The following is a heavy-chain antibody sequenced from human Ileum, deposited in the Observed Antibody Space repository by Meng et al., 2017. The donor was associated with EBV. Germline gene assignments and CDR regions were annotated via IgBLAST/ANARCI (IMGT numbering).Heavy chain of an antibody. Sequence: GRLQEAGPGLVKPSETLSLTCAVSGGSISRSDWWSWVRQPPGKGLEWIGETSHSGSTNYSPSLKSRVTISLDKSKNQLSLKLNSVTAADTAVYYCASSDYYRSDYWGQGTLVTVSS. CDR1: GGSISRSDW. D-gene: IGHD3-22*01. V-gene: IGHV4-4*02. CDR3: ASSDYYRSDY. J-gene: IGHJ4*02. CDR2: TSHSGST.